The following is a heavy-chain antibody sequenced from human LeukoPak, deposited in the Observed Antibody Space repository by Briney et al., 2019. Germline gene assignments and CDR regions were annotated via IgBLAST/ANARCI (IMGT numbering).Heavy chain of an antibody. CDR2: IHYSGTV. Sequence: SETLSLTCTVSDGSISGTPYFWGWFRQPPGKGPEWIGNIHYSGTVYYNPSLRSRATISVDTSKNQFSLKLSSVTAADTAVYYCARGRDGYNSYYYYGMDVWGQGTTVTVSS. V-gene: IGHV4-39*07. CDR1: DGSISGTPYF. CDR3: ARGRDGYNSYYYYGMDV. J-gene: IGHJ6*02. D-gene: IGHD5-24*01.